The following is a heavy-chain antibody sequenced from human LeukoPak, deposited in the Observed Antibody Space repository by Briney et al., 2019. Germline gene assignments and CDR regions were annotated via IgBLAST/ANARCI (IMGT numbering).Heavy chain of an antibody. CDR2: DNPIFGTA. J-gene: IGHJ4*02. CDR3: ARGHLPNLYSSSWYDY. D-gene: IGHD6-13*01. Sequence: ASVKVSFKAFGGTFNSYSIRWGRQAPGQGVEWVGGDNPIFGTANYAQKFQGRVTITTDESTSTAYMELSSLRSEDTAVYYCARGHLPNLYSSSWYDYWGQGTLVTVSS. CDR1: GGTFNSYS. V-gene: IGHV1-69*05.